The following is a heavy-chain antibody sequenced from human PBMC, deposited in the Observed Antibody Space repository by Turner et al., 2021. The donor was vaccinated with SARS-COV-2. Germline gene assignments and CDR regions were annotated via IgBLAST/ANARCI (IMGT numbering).Heavy chain of an antibody. V-gene: IGHV1-24*01. CDR2: CNPEDGET. Sequence: QVRLVQSGAEVKNPGASVKVSCKISGYTLTELSMYWVRQAPGKGLEWMGGCNPEDGETNYAQNFQGRVTMTEDTSTDTAYMELSSLRSEDTAVYFCATGYQLRVNWFDPWGQGTLVTVSS. J-gene: IGHJ5*02. CDR3: ATGYQLRVNWFDP. CDR1: GYTLTELS. D-gene: IGHD2-2*01.